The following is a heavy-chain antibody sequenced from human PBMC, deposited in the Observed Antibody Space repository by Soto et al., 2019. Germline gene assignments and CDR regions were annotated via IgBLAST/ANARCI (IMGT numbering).Heavy chain of an antibody. V-gene: IGHV1-69*13. D-gene: IGHD3-22*01. Sequence: ASVKVSCKASGGTFSSYAISWVRQAPGQGLEWMGGIIPIFGTANYAQKFQGRVTITADESTRTAYMELSSLRSENTAVYYCAIDSRYYYDSSGYYPPYYYGMDVWGQGTTVTVSS. CDR3: AIDSRYYYDSSGYYPPYYYGMDV. J-gene: IGHJ6*02. CDR1: GGTFSSYA. CDR2: IIPIFGTA.